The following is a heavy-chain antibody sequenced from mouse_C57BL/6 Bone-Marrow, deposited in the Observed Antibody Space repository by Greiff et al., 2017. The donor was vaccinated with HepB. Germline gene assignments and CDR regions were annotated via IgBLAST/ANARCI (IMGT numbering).Heavy chain of an antibody. J-gene: IGHJ2*01. V-gene: IGHV1-50*01. CDR2: IDPSDSYT. Sequence: QVQLQQPGAELVKPGASVKLSCKASGYTFTSYWMQWVKQRPGQGLEWIGEIDPSDSYTNYNQKFKGKATLTVDTSSSTAYMQLSSLTSEDSAVYYGAREEGGGGLDYWGQGTTLTVSS. CDR1: GYTFTSYW. CDR3: AREEGGGGLDY.